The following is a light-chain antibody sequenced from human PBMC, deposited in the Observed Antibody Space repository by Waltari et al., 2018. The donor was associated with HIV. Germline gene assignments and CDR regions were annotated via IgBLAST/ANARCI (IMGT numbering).Light chain of an antibody. V-gene: IGLV2-8*01. CDR3: SSYAGSAVV. J-gene: IGLJ2*01. Sequence: QSALTQPPSASGSPGQSVTISCTGTAHDVGRYNYVSWYQLHPGKAPKLLIYDVTKRPSGVPDRFSGSKSGNTASLTVSGLQGDDEADYYCSSYAGSAVVFGGGTKLTVL. CDR2: DVT. CDR1: AHDVGRYNY.